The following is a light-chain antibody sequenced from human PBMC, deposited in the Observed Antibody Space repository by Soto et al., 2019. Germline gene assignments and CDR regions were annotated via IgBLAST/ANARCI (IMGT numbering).Light chain of an antibody. CDR2: YND. CDR1: SSNIGRNT. Sequence: QSVLTQPPSASGTPGQRVTISCSGSSSNIGRNTVNWYQHLPGTAPKLLIYYNDQRPSGVPDRFSGSKSGTSASLAISGLQSEDEADYYCCSFTRSNSLVFGGGTKLTVL. J-gene: IGLJ2*01. V-gene: IGLV1-44*01. CDR3: CSFTRSNSLV.